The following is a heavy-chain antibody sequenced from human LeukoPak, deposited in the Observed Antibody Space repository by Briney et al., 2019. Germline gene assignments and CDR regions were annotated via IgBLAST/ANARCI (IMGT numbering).Heavy chain of an antibody. V-gene: IGHV3-23*01. Sequence: TGGSLRLSCAASGFTFSNYNVNWFRQAPGMGLEWVSYISDTGFSIYYADSVKGRFTISRDNSKNTLYLQMNSLRAEDTAVYYCAKANQHDYGDYVPNFQHWGQGTLVTVSS. D-gene: IGHD4-17*01. CDR3: AKANQHDYGDYVPNFQH. J-gene: IGHJ1*01. CDR2: ISDTGFSI. CDR1: GFTFSNYN.